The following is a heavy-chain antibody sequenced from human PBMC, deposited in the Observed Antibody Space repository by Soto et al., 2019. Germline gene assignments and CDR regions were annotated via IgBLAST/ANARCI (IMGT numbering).Heavy chain of an antibody. CDR2: ISAYNGNT. J-gene: IGHJ6*02. V-gene: IGHV1-18*01. CDR1: GYTFTSYG. D-gene: IGHD1-26*01. CDR3: ARDRAGRSAVGYYGMDV. Sequence: QVQLVQSGAEVKKPGASVKVSCKASGYTFTSYGISWVRQAPGQGLEWMGWISAYNGNTNYAQKLQGRVTMTTDTSTSTAYMELRSLRADDTAVYYCARDRAGRSAVGYYGMDVWGQGTTVTVSS.